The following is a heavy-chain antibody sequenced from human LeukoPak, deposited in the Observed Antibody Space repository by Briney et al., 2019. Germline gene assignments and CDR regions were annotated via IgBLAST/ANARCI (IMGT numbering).Heavy chain of an antibody. V-gene: IGHV3-74*01. Sequence: GGSLRLSCAASGLTLSNYWMHWVRQAPGKGLVWVSRMNSDGSGTSYADSVKGRFTISRDNSESALYLQMNDLRPDDTALYYCAKWGFRTPSGEEIRESFYDWGQGTLVIVSS. CDR2: MNSDGSGT. CDR3: AKWGFRTPSGEEIRESFYD. J-gene: IGHJ1*01. CDR1: GLTLSNYW. D-gene: IGHD1-26*01.